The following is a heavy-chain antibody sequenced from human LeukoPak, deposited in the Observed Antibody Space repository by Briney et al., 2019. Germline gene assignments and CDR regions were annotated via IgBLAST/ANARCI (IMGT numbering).Heavy chain of an antibody. CDR1: GFTFSSYA. Sequence: QAGGSLRLSCAASGFTFSSYAMSWVRQAPGKGLDWVSAISGSGGSTCYADSVKGRFTISRDNSKNTLYLQMNSLRAEDTAVYYCAKFAEWLLLGYFDYWGQGTLVTVSS. D-gene: IGHD3-22*01. V-gene: IGHV3-23*01. J-gene: IGHJ4*02. CDR3: AKFAEWLLLGYFDY. CDR2: ISGSGGST.